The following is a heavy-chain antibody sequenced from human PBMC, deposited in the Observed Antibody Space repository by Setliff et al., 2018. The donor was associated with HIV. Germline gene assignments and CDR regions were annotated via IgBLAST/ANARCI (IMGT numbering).Heavy chain of an antibody. D-gene: IGHD2-2*01. Sequence: PSETLSLTCTASGDSISNGGFYWTWIRQHPGKGLEWIGYIYYTGNTYYNLSLKSRVTMSVDTSKNQFSLKLNSVTAADTAVYYCAREIKIPPQGALDYWGQGMLVTVSS. J-gene: IGHJ4*02. CDR3: AREIKIPPQGALDY. CDR2: IYYTGNT. V-gene: IGHV4-31*03. CDR1: GDSISNGGFY.